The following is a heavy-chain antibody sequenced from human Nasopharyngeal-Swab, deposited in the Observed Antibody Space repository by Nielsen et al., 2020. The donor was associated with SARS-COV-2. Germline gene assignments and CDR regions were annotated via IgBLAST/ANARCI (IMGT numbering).Heavy chain of an antibody. CDR2: IWFDGSKQ. V-gene: IGHV3-33*01. CDR1: GFTFSTYG. Sequence: GESLKISCAASGFTFSTYGMHWVRQAPGKGPEWVAVIWFDGSKQYYADSVKGRFTISRDNSKNTVYLQMNSLRAEDTAAYYCARAHGSDWVSYKMDVWGQGTTVTVSS. CDR3: ARAHGSDWVSYKMDV. D-gene: IGHD6-19*01. J-gene: IGHJ6*02.